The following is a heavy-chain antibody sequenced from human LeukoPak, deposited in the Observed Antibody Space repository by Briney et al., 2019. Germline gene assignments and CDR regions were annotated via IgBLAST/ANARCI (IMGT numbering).Heavy chain of an antibody. CDR2: IKQDGSEK. Sequence: GRSLRLSCAASGFTFSTYLMSWAGPAPGQGPEWMAYIKQDGSEKDYVDSVKGRFTISRHNAKNSLYLQMNSLRAEDTALYYCAKGSGYEVVTAIDYWGQGTLVTVSS. CDR3: AKGSGYEVVTAIDY. J-gene: IGHJ4*02. V-gene: IGHV3-7*01. CDR1: GFTFSTYL. D-gene: IGHD2-21*02.